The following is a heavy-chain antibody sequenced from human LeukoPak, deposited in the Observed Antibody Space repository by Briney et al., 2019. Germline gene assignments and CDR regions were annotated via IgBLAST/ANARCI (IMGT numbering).Heavy chain of an antibody. J-gene: IGHJ4*02. CDR2: ISSSGSTI. D-gene: IGHD3-10*01. Sequence: PGGSLRLSCAASGFTFSSYEMNWVRQAPGRGLEWVSYISSSGSTIYYADSVKGRFTISRDNAKNSLYLQMNSLRAEDTAVYYCARGRGSGKYYFDYWGQGTLVTVSS. CDR3: ARGRGSGKYYFDY. V-gene: IGHV3-48*03. CDR1: GFTFSSYE.